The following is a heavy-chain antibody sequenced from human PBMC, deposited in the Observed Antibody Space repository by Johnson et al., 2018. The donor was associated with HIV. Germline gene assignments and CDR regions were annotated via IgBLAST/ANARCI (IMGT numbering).Heavy chain of an antibody. D-gene: IGHD4-17*01. J-gene: IGHJ3*02. Sequence: QVQLVESGGGVVQPGGSLRLSCAASGFTFRAYGMHWVRQATGKGLEWLTLMSYDGSKKYYADSVKGRFTISRDNSKNTLYLQMNSLRAEDTAVYYCAREGRLGAVRLRHAFDIWGQGTMVTVSS. V-gene: IGHV3-30*03. CDR1: GFTFRAYG. CDR2: MSYDGSKK. CDR3: AREGRLGAVRLRHAFDI.